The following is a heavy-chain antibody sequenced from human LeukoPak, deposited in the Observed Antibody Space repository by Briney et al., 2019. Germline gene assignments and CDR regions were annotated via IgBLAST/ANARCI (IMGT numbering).Heavy chain of an antibody. V-gene: IGHV3-9*01. CDR1: GFTFDDYA. J-gene: IGHJ4*02. D-gene: IGHD1-26*01. CDR3: TKDRRGIVGAPIFEC. Sequence: PGGSLRLSCAASGFTFDDYAMHWVRQAPGKGLEWVSGISWNSGSIGYADSVKGRFTISRDNAKNSLYLQMNSLRAEDTALYYCTKDRRGIVGAPIFECWGQGTLVTVST. CDR2: ISWNSGSI.